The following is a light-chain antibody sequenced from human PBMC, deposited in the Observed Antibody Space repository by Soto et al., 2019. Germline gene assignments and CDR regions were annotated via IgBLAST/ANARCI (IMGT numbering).Light chain of an antibody. V-gene: IGKV1-5*03. CDR1: QTISSW. Sequence: DIQMTQSPSTLSGSVGGRVTITCRASQTISSWLAWYQQKPGKAPKLLIYMASTLKSGVPSRFSGSGSGTEFTLTISSLQPDDFATYYCQHYNSYSEAFGQGTKVDI. J-gene: IGKJ1*01. CDR2: MAS. CDR3: QHYNSYSEA.